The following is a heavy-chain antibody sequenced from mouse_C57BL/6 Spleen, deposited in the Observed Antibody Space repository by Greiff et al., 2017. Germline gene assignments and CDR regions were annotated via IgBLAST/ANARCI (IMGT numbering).Heavy chain of an antibody. D-gene: IGHD2-3*01. Sequence: VQLQQSGPELVKPGASVKISCKASGYAFSSSWMNRVKQRPGKGLEWIGRIYPGDGDTNYNGKFKGKATLTADKSSSTASMQLSSLTSEDSAVYFCAREDDGYYAMDYWGQGTSVTVSS. CDR2: IYPGDGDT. CDR1: GYAFSSSW. J-gene: IGHJ4*01. V-gene: IGHV1-82*01. CDR3: AREDDGYYAMDY.